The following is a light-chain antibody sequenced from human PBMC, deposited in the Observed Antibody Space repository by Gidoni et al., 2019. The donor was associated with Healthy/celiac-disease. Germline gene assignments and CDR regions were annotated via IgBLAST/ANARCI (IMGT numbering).Light chain of an antibody. CDR2: AAS. V-gene: IGKV1-8*01. CDR1: QGISSY. CDR3: QQYYSYPPT. J-gene: IGKJ1*01. Sequence: AIRITQSPSSLSASTGDRVTITCRASQGISSYLAWYQQKPGKAPKLLIYAASTLQSGVPSRFSGSGSGTDFPLTIRCLQSEDFATYYCQQYYSYPPTFRPGTKVEIK.